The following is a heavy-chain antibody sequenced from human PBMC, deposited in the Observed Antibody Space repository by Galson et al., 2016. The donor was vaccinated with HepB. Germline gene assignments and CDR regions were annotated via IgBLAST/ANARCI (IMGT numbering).Heavy chain of an antibody. CDR3: ARGQGYCSGGTCHGIDY. Sequence: SLRLSCAASEFTFSRYGIHWVRQAQGKGLEWVAVVWSDGIQKYFADSVKGRFTISRDNSKNTVYLQMNSLRAEDTAVYYCARGQGYCSGGTCHGIDYWGQGTVVTVSS. CDR1: EFTFSRYG. CDR2: VWSDGIQK. D-gene: IGHD2-15*01. J-gene: IGHJ4*02. V-gene: IGHV3-33*01.